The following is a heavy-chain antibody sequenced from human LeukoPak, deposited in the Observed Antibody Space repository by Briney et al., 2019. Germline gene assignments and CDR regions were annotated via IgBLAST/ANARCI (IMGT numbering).Heavy chain of an antibody. D-gene: IGHD2-2*01. V-gene: IGHV1-8*03. CDR3: ARGGVVVPAADNWFDP. CDR2: MNPNSGNT. J-gene: IGHJ5*02. Sequence: ASVKVSCKASGYTFTSYDINWVRQATGVGLEWMAWMNPNSGNTGYAQKFQGRVTITRNTSISTAYMELSSLRSEDTAVYYCARGGVVVPAADNWFDPWGQGTLVTVPS. CDR1: GYTFTSYD.